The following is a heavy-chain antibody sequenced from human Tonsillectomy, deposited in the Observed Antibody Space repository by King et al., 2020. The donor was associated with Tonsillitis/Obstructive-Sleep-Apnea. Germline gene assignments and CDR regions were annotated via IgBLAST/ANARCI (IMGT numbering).Heavy chain of an antibody. J-gene: IGHJ4*02. CDR3: ASATRDGYILDF. D-gene: IGHD5-24*01. V-gene: IGHV3-33*01. Sequence: VQLVESGGGVVQPGTSLRLSCAASGFTFSNCGMHWVRQAPGKGLEWVAVIWYDGSNKYYADSVKGRFTISRDNSKNTLYLQMNSLRAEDTAVYYCASATRDGYILDFWGQGTLVTVSS. CDR2: IWYDGSNK. CDR1: GFTFSNCG.